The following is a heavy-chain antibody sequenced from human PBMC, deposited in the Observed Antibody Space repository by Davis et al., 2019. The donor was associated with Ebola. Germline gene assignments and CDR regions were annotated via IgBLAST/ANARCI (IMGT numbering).Heavy chain of an antibody. J-gene: IGHJ3*02. CDR1: GFSFSTYG. CDR3: ARALFGASAFDI. CDR2: IGAAGDT. V-gene: IGHV3-13*01. D-gene: IGHD2-21*01. Sequence: GESLKISCTASGFSFSTYGMHWVRQATGKGLEWVSAIGAAGDTYYPGSVQGRFTISRENAKNSLYLQMNSLRAGDTAVYYCARALFGASAFDIWGQGTMVTVSS.